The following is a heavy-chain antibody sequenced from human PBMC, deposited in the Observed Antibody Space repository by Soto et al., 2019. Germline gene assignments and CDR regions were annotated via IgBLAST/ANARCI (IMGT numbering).Heavy chain of an antibody. CDR2: ISYDGSNT. CDR3: AKGAGDRLSLGMDV. V-gene: IGHV3-30*18. Sequence: PGGSLRLSCGASGFSIRDYGIEWVRQAPGKGLEWVALISYDGSNTYYADSVKGRFTISRDNSKDTLFLQMTGLRREDTAVYYCAKGAGDRLSLGMDVWGQGTTVTVSS. CDR1: GFSIRDYG. J-gene: IGHJ6*02. D-gene: IGHD1-26*01.